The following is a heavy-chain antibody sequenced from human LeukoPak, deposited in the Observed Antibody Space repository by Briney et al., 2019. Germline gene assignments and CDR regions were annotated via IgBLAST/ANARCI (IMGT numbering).Heavy chain of an antibody. V-gene: IGHV4-34*01. CDR1: GGSFSGYY. CDR3: ARRKGRYYYGSGSYQFHFDY. J-gene: IGHJ4*02. CDR2: INHSGST. Sequence: AAETLSLTCAVYGGSFSGYYWSWIRQPPGKGLECIGEINHSGSTNYNPSLKSRVTISVDTSKNQFSLKLSSVTAADTAVYYCARRKGRYYYGSGSYQFHFDYWGQGTLVTVSS. D-gene: IGHD3-10*01.